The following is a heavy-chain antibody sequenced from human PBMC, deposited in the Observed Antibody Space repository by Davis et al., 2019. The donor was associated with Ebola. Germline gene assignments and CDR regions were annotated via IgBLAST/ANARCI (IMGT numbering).Heavy chain of an antibody. CDR1: GVTFRNYV. Sequence: GESLKISCAVSGVTFRNYVMSWVRQAPGKGLEWVSAISGSGGSTYYADSVKGRFTISRDNSKNTLYLQMNSLRAEDTAVYYCVLEKGFDYWGQGTLVTVSS. CDR2: ISGSGGST. J-gene: IGHJ4*02. V-gene: IGHV3-23*01. D-gene: IGHD1-1*01. CDR3: VLEKGFDY.